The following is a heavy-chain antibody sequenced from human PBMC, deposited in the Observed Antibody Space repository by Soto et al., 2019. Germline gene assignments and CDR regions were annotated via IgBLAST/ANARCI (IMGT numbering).Heavy chain of an antibody. CDR3: ARVRRVYYYYYGMDV. V-gene: IGHV3-48*03. Sequence: GGSLRLSCAASGFTFSSYEMNWVRQAPGKGLEWVSYISSSGSTIYYADSVKDRFTISRDNAKNSLYLQMNSLRAEDTAVYYCARVRRVYYYYYGMDVWGQGTTVTVSS. D-gene: IGHD3-16*01. J-gene: IGHJ6*02. CDR1: GFTFSSYE. CDR2: ISSSGSTI.